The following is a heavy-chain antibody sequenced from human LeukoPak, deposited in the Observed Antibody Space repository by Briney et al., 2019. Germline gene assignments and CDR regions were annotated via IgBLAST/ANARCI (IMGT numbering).Heavy chain of an antibody. Sequence: GGSLRLSCAASGFTFSDYYMSWIRQAPGKGLEWVSYISSSGSTIYYADSVKGRFTISRDNAKNSLYLQMNSLRAEDTAVYYCAKDDDWGRYKHWGQGTLVTVSS. D-gene: IGHD3-16*01. CDR2: ISSSGSTI. V-gene: IGHV3-11*04. CDR1: GFTFSDYY. J-gene: IGHJ1*01. CDR3: AKDDDWGRYKH.